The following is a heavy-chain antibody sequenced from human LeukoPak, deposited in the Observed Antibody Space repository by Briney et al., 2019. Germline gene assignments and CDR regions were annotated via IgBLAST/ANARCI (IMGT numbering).Heavy chain of an antibody. J-gene: IGHJ5*02. CDR2: IYHSGST. V-gene: IGHV4-4*02. CDR3: AREWFIAAAGITWFDP. D-gene: IGHD6-13*01. CDR1: GGSISSSNW. Sequence: SETLSLTCAVSGGSISSSNWWSWVRQPPGKGLEWIGEIYHSGSTNYNPSLKSRVTISVDKSKNQFSLKLSSVTAADTAVYYCAREWFIAAAGITWFDPWGQGTLVTVSS.